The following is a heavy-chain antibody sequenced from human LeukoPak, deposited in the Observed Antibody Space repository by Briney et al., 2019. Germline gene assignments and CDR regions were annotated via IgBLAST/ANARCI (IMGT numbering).Heavy chain of an antibody. Sequence: GGSLRLSCAASGCTVSSYYRSWVRQPPGKRLEWVSVIYSGGSTYYADSVKGRFTISRDNSKNTLYLQMNSLSAEDTAVYYCARVRAAAGTVRAFDIWGKGTMVTVSS. V-gene: IGHV3-53*01. D-gene: IGHD6-13*01. J-gene: IGHJ3*02. CDR2: IYSGGST. CDR3: ARVRAAAGTVRAFDI. CDR1: GCTVSSYY.